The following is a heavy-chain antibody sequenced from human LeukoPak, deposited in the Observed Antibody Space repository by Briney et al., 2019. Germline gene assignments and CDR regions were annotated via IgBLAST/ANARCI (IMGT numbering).Heavy chain of an antibody. D-gene: IGHD2-15*01. CDR2: IIPIFGTA. CDR3: ARESVVVVAATTYNWFDP. V-gene: IGHV1-69*13. J-gene: IGHJ5*02. CDR1: GGTFSSYA. Sequence: ASVKVSCKASGGTFSSYAIRWVRQAPGQGLEWMGGIIPIFGTANYAQKFQGRVTITADESTSTAYMELSSLRSEDTAVYYCARESVVVVAATTYNWFDPWGQGTLVTVSS.